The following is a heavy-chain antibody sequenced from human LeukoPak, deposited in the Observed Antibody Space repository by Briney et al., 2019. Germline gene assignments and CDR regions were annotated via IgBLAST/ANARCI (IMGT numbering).Heavy chain of an antibody. Sequence: GGSLRLSCAASGFTFSSYAMSWVRQTPGKGLEWASLIIGSGNSIHYADSVKGRFTVSRDNFKNTVFLQLNNLRPEDTAVYYCAKHGDNVWGSFRFGLDSWGQGTLVTVSS. CDR2: IIGSGNSI. D-gene: IGHD3-16*02. CDR3: AKHGDNVWGSFRFGLDS. V-gene: IGHV3-23*01. CDR1: GFTFSSYA. J-gene: IGHJ4*02.